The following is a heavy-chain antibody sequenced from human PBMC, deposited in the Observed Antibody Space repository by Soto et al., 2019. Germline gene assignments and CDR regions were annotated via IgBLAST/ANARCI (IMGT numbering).Heavy chain of an antibody. V-gene: IGHV1-2*02. D-gene: IGHD3-22*01. Sequence: ASVKVSCKASGYTFTAYYIHWVRQAPGQGLEWMGWINPNGGGTKYAQKFQGRVTMTRDTSINTAYMELTRLTSDDTAVYYCARVPPRGYYDSSGSIDYWGQGTLVTVSS. CDR3: ARVPPRGYYDSSGSIDY. CDR1: GYTFTAYY. J-gene: IGHJ4*02. CDR2: INPNGGGT.